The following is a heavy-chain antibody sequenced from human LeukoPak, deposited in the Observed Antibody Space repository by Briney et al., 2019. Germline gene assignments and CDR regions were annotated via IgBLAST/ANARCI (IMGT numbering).Heavy chain of an antibody. D-gene: IGHD3-10*01. CDR3: ARDLGFGELLSGYYGMDV. Sequence: GGSLRLSCAPSGFTFSSYAMHWVRQAPGKGLEWVAVISYDGSNKYYADSVKGRFTISRDNSKNTLYLQMNSLRAEDTAVYYCARDLGFGELLSGYYGMDVWGQGTTVTVSS. J-gene: IGHJ6*02. CDR1: GFTFSSYA. CDR2: ISYDGSNK. V-gene: IGHV3-30-3*01.